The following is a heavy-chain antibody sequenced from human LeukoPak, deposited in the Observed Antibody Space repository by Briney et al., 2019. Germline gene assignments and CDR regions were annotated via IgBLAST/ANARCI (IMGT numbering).Heavy chain of an antibody. J-gene: IGHJ4*02. CDR3: ARRFNYYDSSGYYEEFYFDC. D-gene: IGHD3-22*01. Sequence: GASVKVSCKASGYTFTSYGISWVRQAPGQGLEWMGWISAYAQKFQGRVTMTTDTSTSTAYMELRSLRSDDTAVYYCARRFNYYDSSGYYEEFYFDCWGQGTLVTVSS. CDR2: ISAY. V-gene: IGHV1-18*01. CDR1: GYTFTSYG.